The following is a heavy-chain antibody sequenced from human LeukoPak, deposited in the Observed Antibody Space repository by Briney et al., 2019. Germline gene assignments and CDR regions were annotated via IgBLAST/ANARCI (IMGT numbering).Heavy chain of an antibody. CDR3: AREDTSGWSLFDY. D-gene: IGHD6-19*01. V-gene: IGHV3-66*01. Sequence: GGSLRLSCAASGFTVSNNFMSWVRQAPGKGLEWVSVIYGGGSTNYADSVKGRFTISRDISKNTLYLQMNNLRAEDTAVYYCAREDTSGWSLFDYWGQGTLVTVSS. J-gene: IGHJ4*02. CDR1: GFTVSNNF. CDR2: IYGGGST.